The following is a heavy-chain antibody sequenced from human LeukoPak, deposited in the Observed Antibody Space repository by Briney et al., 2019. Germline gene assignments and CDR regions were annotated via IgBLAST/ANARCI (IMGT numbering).Heavy chain of an antibody. CDR2: ISSSSSYI. CDR3: ARGLTTMAYFEY. V-gene: IGHV3-21*01. Sequence: GGSLRLSCAASGFTFSSYSMNWVRQAPGKGLEWVSSISSSSSYIYYADSVKGRFTISRDTSKNTLYLQMNSLRAEDTAVYYCARGLTTMAYFEYWGQGTLVTVSS. CDR1: GFTFSSYS. D-gene: IGHD5-18*01. J-gene: IGHJ4*02.